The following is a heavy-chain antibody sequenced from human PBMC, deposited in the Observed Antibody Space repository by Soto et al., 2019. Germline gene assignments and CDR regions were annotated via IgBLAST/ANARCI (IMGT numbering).Heavy chain of an antibody. CDR3: ARVEAVAGLYNYHGLDV. V-gene: IGHV1-69*12. CDR1: GGTFSNYA. J-gene: IGHJ6*02. D-gene: IGHD6-19*01. Sequence: QVQLVQSGAEVKKPGSSVKVSCKVSGGTFSNYAIDWVRLAPGHGLEWMGGIVPIFGTTYYTQKFQGRATIIADDSTTPAYLEMSSRRSEDTAIYYCARVEAVAGLYNYHGLDVWGQGTAVTVSS. CDR2: IVPIFGTT.